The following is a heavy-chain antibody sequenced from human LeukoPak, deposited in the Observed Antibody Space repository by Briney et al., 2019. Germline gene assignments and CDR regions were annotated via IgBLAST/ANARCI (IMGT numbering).Heavy chain of an antibody. CDR2: INPNSGGT. CDR3: ARGSDYVWGSYRYAVAY. V-gene: IGHV1-2*02. D-gene: IGHD3-16*02. Sequence: ASVKVSCKASGYTFTGYYMHWVRQAPGQGLEWMGWINPNSGGTNYAQKFQGRVTMTRDTSISTAYMELSRLRSDDTAVYYCARGSDYVWGSYRYAVAYWGQGTLVTVSS. J-gene: IGHJ4*02. CDR1: GYTFTGYY.